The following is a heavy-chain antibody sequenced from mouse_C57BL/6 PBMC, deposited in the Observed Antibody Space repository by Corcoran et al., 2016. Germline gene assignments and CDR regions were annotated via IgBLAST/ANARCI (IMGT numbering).Heavy chain of an antibody. J-gene: IGHJ2*01. V-gene: IGHV1-18*01. CDR3: ARGVVGLLDY. CDR2: INPNNGGT. Sequence: EVQLQQYGAELVKPEASVKIPGKASRYTFTDYNMDCVKQSHGKSLAWIGDINPNNGGTIYNQKFKGKATLTVDKSSSTAYMELRSLTSEDTAVYYCARGVVGLLDYWGQGTTLTVSS. CDR1: RYTFTDYN. D-gene: IGHD1-1*02.